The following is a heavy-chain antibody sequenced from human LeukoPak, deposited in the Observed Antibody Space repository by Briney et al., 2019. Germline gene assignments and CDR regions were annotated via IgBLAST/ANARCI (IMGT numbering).Heavy chain of an antibody. CDR3: ARVGGRGDMDV. V-gene: IGHV4-59*11. Sequence: SETLSLTCTVSGGSISSHYWSWIRQPPGKGLEWIGYIYYSGSTNYNPSLKSRDTISVDTSKNQFSLKLSSVTAADTAVYYCARVGGRGDMDVWGKGTTVTVSS. J-gene: IGHJ6*03. CDR2: IYYSGST. D-gene: IGHD2-15*01. CDR1: GGSISSHY.